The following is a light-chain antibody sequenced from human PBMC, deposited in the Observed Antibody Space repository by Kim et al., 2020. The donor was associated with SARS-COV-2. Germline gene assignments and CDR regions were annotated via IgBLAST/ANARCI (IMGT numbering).Light chain of an antibody. CDR1: QSLLHSDGKIS. CDR3: MQGLQRLYS. CDR2: EVS. Sequence: QPDSISCKSSQSLLHSDGKISLYWYLQKPGQPPQLLIYEVSKRFSGVPERFSGSGSGTDFTLKISRVEAEDVGLYYCMQGLQRLYSFGQGTKLEIK. J-gene: IGKJ2*03. V-gene: IGKV2D-29*01.